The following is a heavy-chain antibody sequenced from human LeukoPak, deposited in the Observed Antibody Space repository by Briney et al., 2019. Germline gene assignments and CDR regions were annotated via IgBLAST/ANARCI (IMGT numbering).Heavy chain of an antibody. V-gene: IGHV1-69*05. CDR3: ARGSLSGYYYEDAFDI. CDR1: GGTFSNYA. J-gene: IGHJ3*02. Sequence: ASVKVSCKASGGTFSNYAISWVRQAPGQGLEWMGGIIPVFGSANYARKFQGRVTMTRDMSTSTVYMELSSLRSEDTAVYYCARGSLSGYYYEDAFDIWGQGTMVTVSS. D-gene: IGHD3-22*01. CDR2: IIPVFGSA.